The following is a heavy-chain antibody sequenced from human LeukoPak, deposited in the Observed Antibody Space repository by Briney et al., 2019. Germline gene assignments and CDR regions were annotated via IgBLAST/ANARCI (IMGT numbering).Heavy chain of an antibody. D-gene: IGHD3-10*01. Sequence: SETLSLTCTMSGGSIINYYWTWIRQPPGKGLEWIGHIYYSGGTNYNPSLKSRVTISVDTSKKEFSLKLTSVIAADTAVYYCARVAKHFRGGLSFYFMDVWGIGTTVTISS. CDR1: GGSIINYY. CDR2: IYYSGGT. V-gene: IGHV4-59*01. J-gene: IGHJ6*03. CDR3: ARVAKHFRGGLSFYFMDV.